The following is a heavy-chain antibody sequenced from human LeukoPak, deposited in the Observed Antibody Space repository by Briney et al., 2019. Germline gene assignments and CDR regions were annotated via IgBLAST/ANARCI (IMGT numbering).Heavy chain of an antibody. Sequence: SETLSLTCAVSGYSISSNNWWAWIRQPPGKGLEFIGYIYYSGSTYYNPYNPSLTSRVTMSVDTSKNQFSLKLDSVTEKDTAMYYCARNQAVAANRGAFDIWGQGTMVTVSS. D-gene: IGHD6-19*01. V-gene: IGHV4-28*01. CDR1: GYSISSNNW. J-gene: IGHJ3*02. CDR3: ARNQAVAANRGAFDI. CDR2: IYYSGST.